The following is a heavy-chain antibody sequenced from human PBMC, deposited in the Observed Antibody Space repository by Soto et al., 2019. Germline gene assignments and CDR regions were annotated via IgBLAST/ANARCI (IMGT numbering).Heavy chain of an antibody. V-gene: IGHV1-69*01. D-gene: IGHD6-13*01. CDR2: IIPIFGTA. CDR1: GGTFSRYA. Sequence: QVELVQSGAEVKKPGSSVKVSCKASGGTFSRYAISWVRQAPGQGLEWMGGIIPIFGTANYAQKFQGRDTITADESTSAGYMELSSLRSEETAVYYCARASGIAAAGDYYFGMDVWGQGTTVTVTS. J-gene: IGHJ6*02. CDR3: ARASGIAAAGDYYFGMDV.